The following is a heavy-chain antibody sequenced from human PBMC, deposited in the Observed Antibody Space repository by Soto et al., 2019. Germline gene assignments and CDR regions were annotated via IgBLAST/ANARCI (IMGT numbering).Heavy chain of an antibody. Sequence: QVQLVQSGAEVKKPGASVKVSCKASGYTFTSYGISWVRQAPGQGLEWMGWISAYNGNTNYAQKLQGRVTMTTDTSTITAYMELRSLRSDDTAVYYCARILKRGPAAMLDAFDIWGQGTMVTVSS. CDR3: ARILKRGPAAMLDAFDI. D-gene: IGHD2-2*01. CDR2: ISAYNGNT. J-gene: IGHJ3*02. CDR1: GYTFTSYG. V-gene: IGHV1-18*01.